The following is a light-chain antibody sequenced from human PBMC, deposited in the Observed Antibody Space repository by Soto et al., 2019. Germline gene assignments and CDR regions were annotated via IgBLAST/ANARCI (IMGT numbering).Light chain of an antibody. CDR3: GTWDLSLSEVV. CDR1: SSNIGRNF. CDR2: DDN. J-gene: IGLJ2*01. V-gene: IGLV1-51*01. Sequence: QSVLTQPPSVSAAPGQKVTISCSGSSSNIGRNFVSWYQHLPGTAPKLLIFDDNRRPSGIPDRFSGSKSGTSATLVITGLQTGDEADYYCGTWDLSLSEVVFGGGTKLTVL.